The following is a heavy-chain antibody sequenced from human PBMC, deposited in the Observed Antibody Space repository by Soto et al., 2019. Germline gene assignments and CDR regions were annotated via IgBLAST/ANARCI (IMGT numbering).Heavy chain of an antibody. D-gene: IGHD1-26*01. CDR1: GDSVSSNSAA. Sequence: SQTLSLTCAISGDSVSSNSAAWNWIRQSPSRGLEWLGRTYYRSKWYNDYAVSVKSRITINPDTSKNQFSLQLNSVTPEDTAVSFCARDPAVGATVYYYYYGTDVWGQGTTVTVSS. CDR2: TYYRSKWYN. CDR3: ARDPAVGATVYYYYYGTDV. J-gene: IGHJ6*02. V-gene: IGHV6-1*01.